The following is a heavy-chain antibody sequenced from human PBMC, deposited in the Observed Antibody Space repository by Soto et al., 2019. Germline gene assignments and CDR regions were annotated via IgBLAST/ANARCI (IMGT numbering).Heavy chain of an antibody. CDR3: ARKAQPRLYCSGGSCYSRWFDP. D-gene: IGHD2-15*01. CDR2: INHSGST. V-gene: IGHV4-34*01. Sequence: SETLSLTCAVYGGSFSGYYWSWIRQPPGKGLEWIGEINHSGSTNYNPSLKSRVTISVDTSKNQFSLKLSSVTAADTAVYYCARKAQPRLYCSGGSCYSRWFDPWGQGTLVTVSS. CDR1: GGSFSGYY. J-gene: IGHJ5*02.